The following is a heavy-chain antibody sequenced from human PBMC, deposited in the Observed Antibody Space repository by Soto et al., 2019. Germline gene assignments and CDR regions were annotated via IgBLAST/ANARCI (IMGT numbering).Heavy chain of an antibody. CDR2: ISGTGGT. CDR3: AKDRRGAYCSGGICYSPDY. CDR1: GFTFSSHV. V-gene: IGHV3-23*01. J-gene: IGHJ4*02. D-gene: IGHD2-15*01. Sequence: EVQLWESGGGLVQPGGSLRLSCAVSGFTFSSHVMSWVRQAPGKGLEWVSAISGTGGTYYADSVKGRFTISRDNSKNALNSRTYNLRDEDTAVYYCAKDRRGAYCSGGICYSPDYWGQGTLVIVSS.